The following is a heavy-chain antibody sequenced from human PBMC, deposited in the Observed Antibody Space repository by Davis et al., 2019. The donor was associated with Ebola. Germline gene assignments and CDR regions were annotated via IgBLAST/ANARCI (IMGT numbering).Heavy chain of an antibody. D-gene: IGHD6-13*01. Sequence: PGGSLRLSCAASGFTFSSYSMNWVRQAPGKGLEWVSYISSSSSTIYYADSVKGRFTISRDNSKNSLFVQMNSLRGEDTAVYYCAKDGAVAGTNYYYYMDVWGKGTTVTVSS. CDR3: AKDGAVAGTNYYYYMDV. CDR2: ISSSSSTI. V-gene: IGHV3-48*01. J-gene: IGHJ6*03. CDR1: GFTFSSYS.